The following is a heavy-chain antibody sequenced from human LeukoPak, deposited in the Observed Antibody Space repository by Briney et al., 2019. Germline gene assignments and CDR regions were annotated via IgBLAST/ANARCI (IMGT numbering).Heavy chain of an antibody. V-gene: IGHV5-51*01. J-gene: IGHJ4*02. CDR2: IYHGDSDT. CDR1: GYRFASYW. Sequence: GESLKISCKGSGYRFASYWIAWVRQMPGKSLEWMGIIYHGDSDTRYSPSFQGQVTISADKSISTAYLQWSSLKASDTAMYYCGVYDSSGYYFDYWGQGTLVTVSS. CDR3: GVYDSSGYYFDY. D-gene: IGHD3-22*01.